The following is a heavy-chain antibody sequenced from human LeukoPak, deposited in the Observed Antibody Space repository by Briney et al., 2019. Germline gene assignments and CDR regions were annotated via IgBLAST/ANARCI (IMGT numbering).Heavy chain of an antibody. Sequence: SETLSLTCTVSGGSISSYYWSWIRQPPGKGLEWIGYIYYSGSTNYNPSLKSRVTISVDTSKNQFSLKLSSVTAADTAVYYCARDFGLAARFDYWGQGTLVTVSS. CDR2: IYYSGST. J-gene: IGHJ4*02. CDR3: ARDFGLAARFDY. V-gene: IGHV4-59*01. CDR1: GGSISSYY. D-gene: IGHD6-6*01.